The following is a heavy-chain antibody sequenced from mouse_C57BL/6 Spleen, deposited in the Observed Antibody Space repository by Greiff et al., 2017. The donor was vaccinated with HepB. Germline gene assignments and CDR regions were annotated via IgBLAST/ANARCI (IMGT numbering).Heavy chain of an antibody. D-gene: IGHD4-1*01. V-gene: IGHV1-76*01. J-gene: IGHJ1*03. Sequence: QVQLQQSGAELVRPGASVKLSCKASGYTFTDYYINWVKQRPGQGLEWIARIYPGSGNTYYNEKFKGKATLTAEKSSSTAYMQLSSLTSEDSAVYFCARWEVFLWYFDVWGTGTTVTVSS. CDR2: IYPGSGNT. CDR3: ARWEVFLWYFDV. CDR1: GYTFTDYY.